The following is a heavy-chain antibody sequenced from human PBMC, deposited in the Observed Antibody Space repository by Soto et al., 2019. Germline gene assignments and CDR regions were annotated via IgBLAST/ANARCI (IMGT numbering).Heavy chain of an antibody. CDR1: GLTVSSNS. Sequence: SCVVSGLTVSSNSMNWVRQAPGKGLEWVSSIYSGGRTNYADSVKGRFAISRDTSKNTLYLQMSLLRVEDTAVYYCARDMPLFSFGYQRGSYFDHWGQGTRVTVSS. J-gene: IGHJ4*02. D-gene: IGHD3-22*01. CDR2: IYSGGRT. V-gene: IGHV3-66*01. CDR3: ARDMPLFSFGYQRGSYFDH.